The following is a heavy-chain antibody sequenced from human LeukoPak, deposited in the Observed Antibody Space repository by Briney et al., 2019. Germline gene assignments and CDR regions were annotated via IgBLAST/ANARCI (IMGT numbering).Heavy chain of an antibody. CDR1: GGSISSGAYS. D-gene: IGHD4/OR15-4a*01. V-gene: IGHV4-30-2*01. J-gene: IGHJ4*02. CDR2: IYHSGSS. Sequence: SETLSLTCAVSGGSISSGAYSWSWIRQPPGKGLEWIGYIYHSGSSFYNPSLKNRVTISIDRSKNQFSLKLSFVTAADTAVYYCARDLDYGEKSEDYWGQGTLVTVSS. CDR3: ARDLDYGEKSEDY.